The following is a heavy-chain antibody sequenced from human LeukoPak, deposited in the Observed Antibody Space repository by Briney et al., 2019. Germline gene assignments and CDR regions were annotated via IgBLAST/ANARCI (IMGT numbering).Heavy chain of an antibody. CDR2: IFGSGGTT. V-gene: IGHV3-23*01. CDR3: AHNKSGSYKFDY. J-gene: IGHJ4*02. Sequence: GGSLRLSCAAFAFTFNNYAMSWVRQAPGKGLEWVSGIFGSGGTTYYADSVKGRFTISRDNSKNTVYLQMHSLRAEDTAVYYCAHNKSGSYKFDYWGQGTLVTVSS. D-gene: IGHD1-26*01. CDR1: AFTFNNYA.